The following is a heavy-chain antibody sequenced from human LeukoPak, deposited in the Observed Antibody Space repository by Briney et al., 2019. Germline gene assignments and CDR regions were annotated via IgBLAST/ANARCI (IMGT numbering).Heavy chain of an antibody. V-gene: IGHV4-30-2*01. Sequence: PSETLSLTCAVSGGSISSGGYSWSWIRQPPGKDLEWIGYIYHSGSTYYNPSLKSRVTISVDRSKNQFSLKLSSVTAADTAVYYCARDPGGWFDPWGQGTLVTVSS. CDR2: IYHSGST. CDR1: GGSISSGGYS. CDR3: ARDPGGWFDP. D-gene: IGHD3-10*01. J-gene: IGHJ5*02.